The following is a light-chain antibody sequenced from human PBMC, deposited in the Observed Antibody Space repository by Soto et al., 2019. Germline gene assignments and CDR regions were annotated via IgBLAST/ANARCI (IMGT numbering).Light chain of an antibody. J-gene: IGKJ2*01. V-gene: IGKV3-20*01. CDR1: QGISSGY. CDR3: QQYGSSSYT. CDR2: AAS. Sequence: EIVLTQSPGTLSLPPGERAPLSCRASQGISSGYLAWYQQKPGQAPRLLIYAASSRATGIPDRFSGSGSGTDFTLTISRLEPEDFAVYYCQQYGSSSYTFGQGTQLEIK.